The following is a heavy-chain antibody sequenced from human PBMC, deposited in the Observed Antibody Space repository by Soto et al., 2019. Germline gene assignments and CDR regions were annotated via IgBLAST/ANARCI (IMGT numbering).Heavy chain of an antibody. CDR3: ARHGGITIIPGGGLLSAFDI. V-gene: IGHV4-59*08. D-gene: IGHD3-22*01. CDR2: TYYSGST. CDR1: GGSISSYY. J-gene: IGHJ3*02. Sequence: PSETLSLTCTVSGGSISSYYWSWIRQPPGKGLEWIAYTYYSGSTNYNPSLKSRVTTAGDTSENQFSLKLSSVTAADTAVYYCARHGGITIIPGGGLLSAFDIWGQGTMVTVSS.